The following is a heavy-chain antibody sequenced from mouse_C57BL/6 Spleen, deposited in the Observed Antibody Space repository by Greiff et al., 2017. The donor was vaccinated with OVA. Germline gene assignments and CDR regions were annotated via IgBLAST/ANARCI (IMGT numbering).Heavy chain of an antibody. D-gene: IGHD1-1*01. Sequence: VQGVESGPGLVAPSQSLSITCTVSGFSLTSYGVHWVRQPPGKGLEWLVVIWSDGSTTYNSALKSRLSISKANSKSQVFLKMNSLQTDDTAMYYCARHYYGSSSYWYFDVWGTGTTVTVSS. CDR3: ARHYYGSSSYWYFDV. J-gene: IGHJ1*03. CDR2: IWSDGST. CDR1: GFSLTSYG. V-gene: IGHV2-6-1*01.